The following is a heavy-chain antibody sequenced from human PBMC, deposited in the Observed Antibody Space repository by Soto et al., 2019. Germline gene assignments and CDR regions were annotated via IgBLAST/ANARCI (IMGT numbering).Heavy chain of an antibody. CDR1: GGSISSGNYY. D-gene: IGHD2-15*01. CDR2: ISYSGST. J-gene: IGHJ4*02. Sequence: QVQLQESGPGLVKPSQTLSLTCTVSGGSISSGNYYWSWIRQPPGKGLEGIGFISYSGSTYYSTSLKSRVTISVDTSKSQFSLNLSFVTAADTAVYYCAKMGTPATGLYFFDYWGQGSLVTVSS. CDR3: AKMGTPATGLYFFDY. V-gene: IGHV4-30-4*01.